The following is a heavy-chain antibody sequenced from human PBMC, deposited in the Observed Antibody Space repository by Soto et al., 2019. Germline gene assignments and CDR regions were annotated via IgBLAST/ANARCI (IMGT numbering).Heavy chain of an antibody. V-gene: IGHV4-31*03. Sequence: QVQLQESGPGLVKPSQTLSLTCTVSGGSISSGGYYWSWIRQHPGKGLEWIGYIYYSGSTYYNPSLQGRVTISVDTSKNQFSLKLSSVTAADTAVYYCARAIVVVTAMGWYFDYWGQGTLVTVSS. CDR2: IYYSGST. J-gene: IGHJ4*02. CDR1: GGSISSGGYY. CDR3: ARAIVVVTAMGWYFDY. D-gene: IGHD2-21*02.